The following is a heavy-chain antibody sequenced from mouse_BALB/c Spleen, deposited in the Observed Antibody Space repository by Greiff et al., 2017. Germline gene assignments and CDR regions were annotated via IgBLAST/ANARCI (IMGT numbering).Heavy chain of an antibody. Sequence: EVQGVESGGGLVKPGGSLKLSCAASGFTFRSYAMSWVRQSPEKWLEWVAEISSGGSYTYYPDTVTGRFTISRANAKNTLYLEMSSLRSEDTAMYYCASDSNYGSRGGYAMDYWGQGTSVTVSS. J-gene: IGHJ4*01. D-gene: IGHD1-1*01. V-gene: IGHV5-9-4*01. CDR2: ISSGGSYT. CDR1: GFTFRSYA. CDR3: ASDSNYGSRGGYAMDY.